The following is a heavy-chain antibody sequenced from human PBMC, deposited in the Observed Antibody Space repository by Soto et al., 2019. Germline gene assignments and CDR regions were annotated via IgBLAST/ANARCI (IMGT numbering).Heavy chain of an antibody. Sequence: SETLSLTCTVSGGSISSYYWSWIRQPPGKGLEWIGYIYYSGSTNYNPSLKSRVTISVDTSKNQFSLKLGSVTAADTAVYYCARRRHSMVRGVTIDAFDIWGQGTMVTVS. J-gene: IGHJ3*02. D-gene: IGHD3-10*01. CDR3: ARRRHSMVRGVTIDAFDI. CDR1: GGSISSYY. V-gene: IGHV4-59*08. CDR2: IYYSGST.